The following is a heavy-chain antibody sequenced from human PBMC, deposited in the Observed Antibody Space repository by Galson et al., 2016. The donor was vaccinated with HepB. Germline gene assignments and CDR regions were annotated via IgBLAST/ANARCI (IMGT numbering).Heavy chain of an antibody. D-gene: IGHD2-15*01. Sequence: SLRLSCAVSGLTFSRCDMHWVRQATGKGLEWVSAIGTAGDTYYPGSVRGRFTISRENSKNSLYLQMNSLTAGDTAVYYCARGKFDCSGGTCHYYGMDVWGKGTTVTVSS. CDR1: GLTFSRCD. V-gene: IGHV3-13*01. CDR2: IGTAGDT. J-gene: IGHJ6*04. CDR3: ARGKFDCSGGTCHYYGMDV.